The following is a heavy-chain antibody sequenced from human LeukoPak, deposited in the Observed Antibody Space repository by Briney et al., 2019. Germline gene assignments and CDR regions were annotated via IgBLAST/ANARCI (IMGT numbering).Heavy chain of an antibody. V-gene: IGHV3-30*03. CDR1: GFTFSNYG. Sequence: GGSLRLSCAASGFTFSNYGMHWVRQAPGKGLEWVAVISYDGKNKYYADSVKGRFTISRDNSKNTLYLQMNSLSVEDTAVYYCASHWAQQVVSDYWGQGTLVTVSS. CDR3: ASHWAQQVVSDY. J-gene: IGHJ4*02. CDR2: ISYDGKNK. D-gene: IGHD3-22*01.